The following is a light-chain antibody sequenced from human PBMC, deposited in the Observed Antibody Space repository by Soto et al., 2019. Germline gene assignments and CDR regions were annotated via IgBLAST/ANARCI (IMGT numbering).Light chain of an antibody. CDR3: MQALQSLT. V-gene: IGKV2-28*01. CDR2: FGS. J-gene: IGKJ5*01. Sequence: EIVMTQSPLTLPVTPGEPASISCRSSQSLLYNNTYNDLDWYVQKPGQSAQLLIYFGSNRAPGVPDRFSGSGSGTDFTLKINRVESEDVGTYYRMQALQSLTFGQGTRLEI. CDR1: QSLLYNNTYND.